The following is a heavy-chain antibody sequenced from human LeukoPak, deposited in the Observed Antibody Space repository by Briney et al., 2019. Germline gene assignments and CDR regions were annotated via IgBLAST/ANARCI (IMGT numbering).Heavy chain of an antibody. Sequence: SETLSLTCTVSGGSISSGSYYWSWIRQPAGKGLEWIGRIYTSGSTYYNPSLKRRVTVSVDTSKNQFSLKLSSVTAADTAVYYCASRGYSYGHENDYWGQGTLVTASS. J-gene: IGHJ4*02. D-gene: IGHD5-18*01. CDR3: ASRGYSYGHENDY. CDR2: IYTSGST. CDR1: GGSISSGSYY. V-gene: IGHV4-61*02.